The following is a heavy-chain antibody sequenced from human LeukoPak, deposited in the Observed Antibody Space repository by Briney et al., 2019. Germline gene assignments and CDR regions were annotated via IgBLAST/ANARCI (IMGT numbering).Heavy chain of an antibody. CDR3: ARDLDYYDSSGYGSHAFDI. J-gene: IGHJ3*02. CDR1: GYTFTAYY. D-gene: IGHD3-22*01. CDR2: INPNSGGT. V-gene: IGHV1-2*02. Sequence: VASVKVSCKASGYTFTAYYMHWVRQAPGQGLEWMGWINPNSGGTNYAQKFQGRVTMTRDTSISTAYMELSRLRSDDTAVYYCARDLDYYDSSGYGSHAFDIWGQRTMVTVSS.